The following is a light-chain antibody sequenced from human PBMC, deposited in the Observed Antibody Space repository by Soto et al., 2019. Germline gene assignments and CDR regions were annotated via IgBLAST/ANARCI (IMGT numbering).Light chain of an antibody. CDR2: KTS. CDR1: QGTGDW. CDR3: KQYSSYPLT. V-gene: IGKV1-5*03. Sequence: DIQMSHSPSTLSASVGGRVTISCRASQGTGDWLAWYQQKPGKAPKLLIYKTSTLEGGVPSRFSGSGSEKEFTLTISSLQPDDFATYYCKQYSSYPLTFGGGNKV. J-gene: IGKJ4*01.